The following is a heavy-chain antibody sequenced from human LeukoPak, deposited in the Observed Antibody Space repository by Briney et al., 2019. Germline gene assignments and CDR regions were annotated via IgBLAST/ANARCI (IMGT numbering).Heavy chain of an antibody. J-gene: IGHJ4*02. D-gene: IGHD6-19*01. CDR1: GGSISSHY. CDR3: ARESGGSHSGLDY. CDR2: FYYSGST. V-gene: IGHV4-59*11. Sequence: SETLSLTCTVSGGSISSHYWSWLRQPPEKGLEWIGYFYYSGSTNYNPSLKSRVTISVDTSKNQFSLKLSSVTAADTAVYYCARESGGSHSGLDYWGQGTLVTVSS.